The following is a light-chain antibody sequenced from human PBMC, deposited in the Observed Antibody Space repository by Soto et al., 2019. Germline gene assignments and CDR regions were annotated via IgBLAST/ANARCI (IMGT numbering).Light chain of an antibody. V-gene: IGLV2-14*01. CDR1: SSDVGDYNY. CDR2: DVS. Sequence: QSALTQPASVSGSPGQSITISCTGASSDVGDYNYVSWYQQYPGKAPKLMIYDVSNRPSGVSNRFSGSKSGNTASLTISGLQAEEQAFYLCSSHTSSGARVFGGGTKLTVL. CDR3: SSHTSSGARV. J-gene: IGLJ3*02.